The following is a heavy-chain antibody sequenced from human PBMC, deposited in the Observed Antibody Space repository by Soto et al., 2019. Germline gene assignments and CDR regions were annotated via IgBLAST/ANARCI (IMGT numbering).Heavy chain of an antibody. CDR3: AREEYCSGGSCYEYYMDV. CDR1: GGTFSSYT. CDR2: IIPILGIA. Sequence: SVKVSCKASGGTFSSYTISWVRQAPGQGLEWMGRIIPILGIANYAQKFQGRVTITADKSTSTAYMELSSLRSEDTAVYYCAREEYCSGGSCYEYYMDVWGKGTTVTVSS. J-gene: IGHJ6*03. D-gene: IGHD2-15*01. V-gene: IGHV1-69*04.